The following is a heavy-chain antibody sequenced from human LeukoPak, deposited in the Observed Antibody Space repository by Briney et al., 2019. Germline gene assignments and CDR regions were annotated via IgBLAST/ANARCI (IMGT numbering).Heavy chain of an antibody. J-gene: IGHJ4*02. CDR3: ARVDPDSSSTLEVFDY. CDR1: GGSISSYY. Sequence: SETLSLTCTVSGGSISSYYWSWIRQPPGKGLEWIGYIYFSGSTNYNPSLKSRVTISVDTSKNQFSLKLSSVTAADTAVYYCARVDPDSSSTLEVFDYWGQGTLVTVSS. V-gene: IGHV4-59*01. D-gene: IGHD6-6*01. CDR2: IYFSGST.